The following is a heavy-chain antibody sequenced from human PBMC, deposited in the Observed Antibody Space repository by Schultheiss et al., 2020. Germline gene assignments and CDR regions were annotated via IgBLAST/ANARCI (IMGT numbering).Heavy chain of an antibody. Sequence: GESLKISCAASGFTFSSYEMNWVRQAPGKGLEWVSYISSSSSTIYYADSVKGRFTISRDNSKNTLYLQMNSLRVEDTAFYYCGRVKAAAAIDYWGQGALVTVSS. CDR2: ISSSSSTI. CDR3: GRVKAAAAIDY. D-gene: IGHD6-13*01. CDR1: GFTFSSYE. V-gene: IGHV3-48*03. J-gene: IGHJ4*02.